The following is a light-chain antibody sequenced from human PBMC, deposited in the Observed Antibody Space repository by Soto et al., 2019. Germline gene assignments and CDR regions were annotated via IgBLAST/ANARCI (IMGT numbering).Light chain of an antibody. Sequence: EIVLTQSPGTLSLSPGERATLSCRASQSVSSSYLAWYQQKPGQAPRLRIYGASSRATGIPDRFSGSGSGTDFTLTISRLEPEDFAVYYCQQYGSSPWTFGQGTKVELK. J-gene: IGKJ1*01. CDR1: QSVSSSY. CDR2: GAS. V-gene: IGKV3-20*01. CDR3: QQYGSSPWT.